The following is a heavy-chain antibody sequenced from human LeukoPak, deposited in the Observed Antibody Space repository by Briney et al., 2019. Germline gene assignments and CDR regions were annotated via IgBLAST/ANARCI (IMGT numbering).Heavy chain of an antibody. Sequence: SETLSLTCTVSAYSINSGYYWGWIRQPPGKGLEWIGSIYHSGNTYYNPSLKSRVTISVDTSKNQFSLKLSSVTAADTAVYYCAGHQYDFWSGYRDAFDIWGQGTMVTVSS. J-gene: IGHJ3*02. V-gene: IGHV4-38-2*02. D-gene: IGHD3-3*01. CDR1: AYSINSGYY. CDR2: IYHSGNT. CDR3: AGHQYDFWSGYRDAFDI.